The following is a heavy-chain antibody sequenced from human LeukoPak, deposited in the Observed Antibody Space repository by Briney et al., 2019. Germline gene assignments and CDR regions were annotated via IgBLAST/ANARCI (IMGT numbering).Heavy chain of an antibody. J-gene: IGHJ5*01. V-gene: IGHV4-59*11. CDR1: GGSITSHF. D-gene: IGHD3-10*01. CDR2: IHYGGST. Sequence: SETLSLTCSVSGGSITSHFWSWIRQPPGKGLEWIGYIHYGGSTNYNPSLKSRVTISPDTSKNQLFLKLNSVTAADTAVYYCARLVWLGESPGSWFDSWGQGTLVTVSS. CDR3: ARLVWLGESPGSWFDS.